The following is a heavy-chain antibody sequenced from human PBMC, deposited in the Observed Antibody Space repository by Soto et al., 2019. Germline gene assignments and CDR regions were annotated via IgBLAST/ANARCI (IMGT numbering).Heavy chain of an antibody. Sequence: ASVKVSCKASGYTFTSYGISWVRQAPGQGLEWMGWISAYNGNTNYAQKLQGRVTMTTDTSTSTAYMELRSLRSDDTAVYYCAREHYYGSGSYEPNWFDPWGQGTLVTVSS. V-gene: IGHV1-18*01. CDR1: GYTFTSYG. CDR3: AREHYYGSGSYEPNWFDP. J-gene: IGHJ5*02. CDR2: ISAYNGNT. D-gene: IGHD3-10*01.